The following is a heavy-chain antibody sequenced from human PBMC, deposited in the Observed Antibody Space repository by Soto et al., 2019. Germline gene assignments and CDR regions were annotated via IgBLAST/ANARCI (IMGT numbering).Heavy chain of an antibody. Sequence: QVQLQQWGAGLLKPSETLSLTCAVYGGSFSGYYWSWIRQPPGKGLEWIGEINHSGSTNYNPSLKSRFTISVYPSKNQFTLKLSPVTSADRALDHWGRGQPYGEYASAPKSPANWFAPWGQGTLVTVSS. CDR1: GGSFSGYY. J-gene: IGHJ5*02. V-gene: IGHV4-34*01. CDR3: GRGQPYGEYASAPKSPANWFAP. CDR2: INHSGST. D-gene: IGHD4-17*01.